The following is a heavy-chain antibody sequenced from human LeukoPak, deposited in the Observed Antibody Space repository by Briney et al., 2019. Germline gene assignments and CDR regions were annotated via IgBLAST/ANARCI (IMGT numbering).Heavy chain of an antibody. V-gene: IGHV3-23*01. Sequence: GGSLRLSCSASGFLISSDAMTGAPHAPGKGRVWGTGSSGRNTYYSVSVRGRCTISRDDSKNTLYLQLNRLRAEDTDVYYCAKGRSRNTGPFDYWGQGTLVTVSP. CDR1: GFLISSDA. D-gene: IGHD5-18*01. J-gene: IGHJ4*02. CDR3: AKGRSRNTGPFDY. CDR2: SSGRNT.